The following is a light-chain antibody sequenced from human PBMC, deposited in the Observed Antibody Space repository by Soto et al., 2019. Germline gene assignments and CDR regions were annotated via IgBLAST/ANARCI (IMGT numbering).Light chain of an antibody. CDR1: QSVSTNY. V-gene: IGKV3-20*01. CDR3: QQYGSSGT. J-gene: IGKJ1*01. Sequence: EIVMTQSPATLSVSPGERATLSCRASQSVSTNYLAWYQPKPGQAPWPRIYGAYNRATGIPDRFSVSRSGTYFTLTISRLEPEEFAVYYCQQYGSSGTFGQGTKVDIK. CDR2: GAY.